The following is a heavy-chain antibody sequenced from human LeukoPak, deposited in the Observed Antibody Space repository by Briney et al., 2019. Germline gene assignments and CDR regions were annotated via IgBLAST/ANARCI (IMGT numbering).Heavy chain of an antibody. CDR1: GGSISSSSYY. CDR2: IYHSGST. D-gene: IGHD3-22*01. V-gene: IGHV4-39*07. J-gene: IGHJ4*02. Sequence: SETLSLTCTVSGGSISSSSYYWGWIRQPPGRGLEWIGSIYHSGSTYYNPSLKSRVTISVDTSKNQFSLKLSSVTAADTAVYYCARGLYYYDSSGNGLLDYWGQGTLVTVSS. CDR3: ARGLYYYDSSGNGLLDY.